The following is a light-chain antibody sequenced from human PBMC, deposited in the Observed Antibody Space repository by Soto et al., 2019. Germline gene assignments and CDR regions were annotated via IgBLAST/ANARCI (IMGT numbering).Light chain of an antibody. CDR1: SSDVGAYNY. Sequence: QSDLTQPPSASGSPGQSVTISCTGTSSDVGAYNYVSWYQQHPGKAPKLMIYEVSKRPSGVPDRFSGSKSGNTASLTVSGLQAEDEADYYCSSYAGSNNYVFGTGTKVTVL. CDR3: SSYAGSNNYV. V-gene: IGLV2-8*01. J-gene: IGLJ1*01. CDR2: EVS.